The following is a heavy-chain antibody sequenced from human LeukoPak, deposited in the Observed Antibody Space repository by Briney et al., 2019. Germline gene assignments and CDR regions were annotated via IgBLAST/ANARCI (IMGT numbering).Heavy chain of an antibody. CDR3: ARDNPTLSPFDY. CDR1: GGSISSSSYY. D-gene: IGHD1-14*01. J-gene: IGHJ4*02. Sequence: SETLSLTCTVSGGSISSSSYYWGWIRQPPGKGLEWIGSIYYSGSTYYNPSLKSRVTISVDTSKNQFSLKLSSVTAADTAVYYCARDNPTLSPFDYWGQGTLVTVSS. CDR2: IYYSGST. V-gene: IGHV4-39*07.